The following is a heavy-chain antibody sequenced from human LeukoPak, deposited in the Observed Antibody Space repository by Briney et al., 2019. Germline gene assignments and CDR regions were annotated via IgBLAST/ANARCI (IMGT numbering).Heavy chain of an antibody. V-gene: IGHV1-2*06. J-gene: IGHJ5*02. Sequence: GASVKVSCKASGYTFTGYYMHWVRQAPGQGLEWMVRINPNSGGTNYAQKFQGRVTMTRDTSISTAYMELSRLRSDDTAVYYCARARITMVRGVIDWFDPWGQGTLVTVSS. CDR1: GYTFTGYY. D-gene: IGHD3-10*01. CDR2: INPNSGGT. CDR3: ARARITMVRGVIDWFDP.